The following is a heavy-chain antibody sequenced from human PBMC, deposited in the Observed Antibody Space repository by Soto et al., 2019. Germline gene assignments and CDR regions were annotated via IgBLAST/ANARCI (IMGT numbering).Heavy chain of an antibody. Sequence: QVQLVESGGGLVKPGGSLRLSCAASGFTFNDHYMTWIRQAPGKGLEWVSFISSVSIYTNSADSVKGRFTISRDNAKNLLYLQMSSLRVEDTAVYYCARDSTGSGLDYGMDVWGQGTTVAVSS. CDR2: ISSVSIYT. D-gene: IGHD3-10*01. CDR3: ARDSTGSGLDYGMDV. CDR1: GFTFNDHY. V-gene: IGHV3-11*06. J-gene: IGHJ6*02.